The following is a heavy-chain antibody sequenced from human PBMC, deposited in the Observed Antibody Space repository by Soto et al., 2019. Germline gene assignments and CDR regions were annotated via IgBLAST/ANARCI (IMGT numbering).Heavy chain of an antibody. CDR1: GFTFSSYR. CDR3: ARDKDWAFDY. J-gene: IGHJ4*02. CDR2: IFATSSTI. V-gene: IGHV3-48*04. Sequence: GSLRLSCVPSGFTFSSYRMVWVRQAPGKGLEWISYIFATSSTIFYADSVKGRFTVSRDNTQNALFLLMSNLRVDDTAFYYCARDKDWAFDYWGQGTLVTVS. D-gene: IGHD3-9*01.